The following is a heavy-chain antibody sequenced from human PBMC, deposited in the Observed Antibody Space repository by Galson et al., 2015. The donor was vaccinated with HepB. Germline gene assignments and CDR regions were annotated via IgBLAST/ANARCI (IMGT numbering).Heavy chain of an antibody. CDR3: ARSVGPLDY. Sequence: SLRLSCAASGFNFSSYSTNWVRQAPGKGPECVSYISRTNIIYYPDAVKGRFTISRDNAKNVLYLEMSGLRADDTAVYYCARSVGPLDYWGQGALVTVSS. V-gene: IGHV3-48*01. D-gene: IGHD4-23*01. CDR1: GFNFSSYS. J-gene: IGHJ4*02. CDR2: ISRTNII.